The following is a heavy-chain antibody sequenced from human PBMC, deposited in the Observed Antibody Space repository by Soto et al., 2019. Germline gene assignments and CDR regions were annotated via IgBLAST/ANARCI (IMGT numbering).Heavy chain of an antibody. CDR2: IGESGTPT. CDR1: GFTFSSYA. V-gene: IGHV3-23*01. Sequence: EVQLLESGGGLVQPGGSLRLSCAASGFTFSSYAMKWFRQAPGKGLEWVSLIGESGTPTYYADSVKGRFTISRDNSGNTLFLEMYRLRAEDTAVYYCARYIPGVRYYGMDVWGQGTTVTVSS. CDR3: ARYIPGVRYYGMDV. D-gene: IGHD2-2*01. J-gene: IGHJ6*02.